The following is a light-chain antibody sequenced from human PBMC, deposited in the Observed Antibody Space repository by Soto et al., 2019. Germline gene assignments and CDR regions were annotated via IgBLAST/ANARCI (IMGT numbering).Light chain of an antibody. V-gene: IGKV1-17*01. CDR2: AAS. J-gene: IGKJ3*01. CDR3: LQHNSYPLT. Sequence: DTPITQYPSSLSASVGDRGPITCLASQGIRNDLGWHQQKPGKAPKHLISAASSLQSGVPSRFSGSGSGTEFTLTISSLQPEDFATYYCLQHNSYPLTFGPGTKVDI. CDR1: QGIRND.